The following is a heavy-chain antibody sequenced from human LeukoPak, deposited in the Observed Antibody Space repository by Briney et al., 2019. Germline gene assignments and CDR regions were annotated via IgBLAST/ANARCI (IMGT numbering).Heavy chain of an antibody. Sequence: GGSLRLSCAASGFTFSSYSMNWVRQAPGKGLEWVSSISSSSSYTYYADSVKGRFTISRDNAKNSLYLQMNSLRAEDTAVYYCARDRCSSTSCYGGAFDIWGQGTMVTVSS. J-gene: IGHJ3*02. CDR1: GFTFSSYS. V-gene: IGHV3-21*01. CDR2: ISSSSSYT. CDR3: ARDRCSSTSCYGGAFDI. D-gene: IGHD2-2*01.